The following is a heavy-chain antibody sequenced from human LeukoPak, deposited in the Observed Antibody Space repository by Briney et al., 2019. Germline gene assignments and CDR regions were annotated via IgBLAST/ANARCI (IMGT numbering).Heavy chain of an antibody. CDR1: GGSISSHY. J-gene: IGHJ4*02. CDR3: ARAGDGYNSDY. Sequence: SETLSLTCTVSGGSISSHYWNWIRQSPGKGLEWIGYIYYSGSTNYNPSLESRVTISIDTSKNQFSLKLSSVTAADTAVYYYARAGDGYNSDYWGQGTLVTVSS. CDR2: IYYSGST. D-gene: IGHD5-24*01. V-gene: IGHV4-59*11.